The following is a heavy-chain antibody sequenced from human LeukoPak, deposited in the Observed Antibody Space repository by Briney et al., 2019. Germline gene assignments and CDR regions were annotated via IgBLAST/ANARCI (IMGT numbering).Heavy chain of an antibody. CDR1: GGSISSSSYY. CDR3: ARHHHDYGDYVDY. J-gene: IGHJ4*02. CDR2: IYYSGST. D-gene: IGHD4-17*01. V-gene: IGHV4-39*01. Sequence: KSSETLSLTCTVSGGSISSSSYYWGWIRQPPGKGLEWIGSIYYSGSTYYNPSLKSRVTISVDTSKNQFSLKLSSVTAADTAVYYCARHHHDYGDYVDYWGQGTLVTVSS.